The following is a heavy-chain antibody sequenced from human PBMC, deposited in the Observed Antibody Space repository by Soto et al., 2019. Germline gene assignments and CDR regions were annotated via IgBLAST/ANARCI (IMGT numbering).Heavy chain of an antibody. CDR2: ISAHNGNT. CDR3: AKGRYGDY. V-gene: IGHV1-18*01. D-gene: IGHD1-1*01. Sequence: QVHLVQSGAEVKKPGASVKVSCKGSGYAFTTYGITWVRQAPGQGLEWMGWISAHNGNTNYAQKLQGRVTVTRDTSTTTAYMELRSLRSDDTAVYYCAKGRYGDYWGQGALVTVSS. CDR1: GYAFTTYG. J-gene: IGHJ4*02.